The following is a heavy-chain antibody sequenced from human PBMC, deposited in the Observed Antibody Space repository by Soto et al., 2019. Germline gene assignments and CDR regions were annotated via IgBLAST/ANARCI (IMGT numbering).Heavy chain of an antibody. CDR2: ISYDGSNK. D-gene: IGHD3-3*01. CDR3: ARDNGFPPFGSSGAFDI. J-gene: IGHJ3*02. Sequence: QVQLVESGGGVVQPGRSLRLSCAASGFTFSSYAMHWVRQAPGKGLEWVAGISYDGSNKYYADSVKGRFTISRDNSKNTLYLQMNSLRAEDTAVYYCARDNGFPPFGSSGAFDIWGQGTMVTVS. CDR1: GFTFSSYA. V-gene: IGHV3-30-3*01.